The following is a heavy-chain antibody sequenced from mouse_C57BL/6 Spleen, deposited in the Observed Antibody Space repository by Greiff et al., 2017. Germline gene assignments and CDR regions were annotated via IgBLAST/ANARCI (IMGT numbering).Heavy chain of an antibody. D-gene: IGHD1-1*01. J-gene: IGHJ1*03. CDR1: GYTFTSYW. V-gene: IGHV1-53*01. Sequence: VQLQQPGTELVKPGASVKLSCKASGYTFTSYWMHWVKQRPGQGLAWIGNINPSNGGTNYNEKFKSKATLTVDKSSSTAYLQLSSLTSEDSAVYYCAREGYYYGSRYFDVGGTGTTVTVSS. CDR3: AREGYYYGSRYFDV. CDR2: INPSNGGT.